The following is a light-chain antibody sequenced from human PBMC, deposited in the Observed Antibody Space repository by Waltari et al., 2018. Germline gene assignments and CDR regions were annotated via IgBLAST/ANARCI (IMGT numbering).Light chain of an antibody. CDR2: YSS. CDR3: QQYNSAPYS. V-gene: IGKV1-16*01. CDR1: QGISSY. J-gene: IGKJ2*03. Sequence: DIQMTQSPSSLSASVGDTVTITCRASQGISSYLAWYQQKPGKAPKPLIYYSSKLESGVPERFSGSGSGTEFTLTISSLQPEDFATYYCQQYNSAPYSFGQGTKVEIK.